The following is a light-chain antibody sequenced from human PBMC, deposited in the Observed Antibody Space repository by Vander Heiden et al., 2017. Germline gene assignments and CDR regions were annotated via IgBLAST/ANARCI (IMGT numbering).Light chain of an antibody. CDR3: SSYTSSSTLV. CDR1: SSDVGGYNY. J-gene: IGLJ2*01. CDR2: DVS. Sequence: QSALTQPAPLPGSPGQSITLSCTGTSSDVGGYNYVSWYQQHPGKAPKLMIYDVSNRPSGVSNRFSGSKSGNTASLTISGLQAEDEADYYCSSYTSSSTLVFGGGTKLTVL. V-gene: IGLV2-14*01.